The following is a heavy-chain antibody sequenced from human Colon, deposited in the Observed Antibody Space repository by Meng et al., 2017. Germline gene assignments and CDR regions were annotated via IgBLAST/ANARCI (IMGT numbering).Heavy chain of an antibody. Sequence: QVQMPESGPVLAKPSGTLSLTCTVSGGSITSSDWWSWVRQTPGKGLEWIGETYQNGRPNYNPSLKSRVTISVDKSKNQFSLNMTSVTAADTAVYYCAREVVVAGTRNWLDPWGQGILVTVSS. J-gene: IGHJ5*02. CDR3: AREVVVAGTRNWLDP. D-gene: IGHD6-19*01. CDR1: GGSITSSDW. CDR2: TYQNGRP. V-gene: IGHV4-4*02.